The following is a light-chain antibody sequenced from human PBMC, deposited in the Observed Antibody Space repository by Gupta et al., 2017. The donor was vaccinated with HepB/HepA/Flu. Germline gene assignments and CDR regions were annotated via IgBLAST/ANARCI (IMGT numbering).Light chain of an antibody. V-gene: IGLV3-21*03. CDR3: QVWDSSSDHVI. Sequence: SYVLTQPPSVSVASGKTASITCGGNNIGTKNVHWYQQKPGQAPVLVLYDDNDRPSGIPERFSGSNSGNTATLTINRVEAGDEADYYCQVWDSSSDHVIFGGGTKLTVL. J-gene: IGLJ2*01. CDR2: DDN. CDR1: NIGTKN.